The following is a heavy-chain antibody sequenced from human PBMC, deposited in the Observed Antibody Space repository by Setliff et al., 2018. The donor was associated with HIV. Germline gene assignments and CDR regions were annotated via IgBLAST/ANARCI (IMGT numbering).Heavy chain of an antibody. V-gene: IGHV1-69*10. D-gene: IGHD1-26*01. CDR3: ARPQWELGVDYYGMDV. J-gene: IGHJ6*02. CDR1: GGTFTSYV. Sequence: SVKVSCKASGGTFTSYVISWVRQAPGQGLEWMGGIIPILGIASYSQKFQGRVTITADKSASTAYMELSSLRSEDTAVYYCARPQWELGVDYYGMDVWGQGTTVTVSS. CDR2: IIPILGIA.